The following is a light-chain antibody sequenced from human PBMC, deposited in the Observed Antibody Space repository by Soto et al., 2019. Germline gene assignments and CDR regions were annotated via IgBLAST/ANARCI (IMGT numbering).Light chain of an antibody. Sequence: EIVMTQSPATLSVSTGERATLSCRASQSVSSNLAWYQQKPGQAPRLLIYGASTRATGIPARFSGSGSGTEFTLTISHLQSEDFAVYDCQQYNNWPPYTFGQGTKLEIK. CDR1: QSVSSN. CDR3: QQYNNWPPYT. J-gene: IGKJ2*01. V-gene: IGKV3-15*01. CDR2: GAS.